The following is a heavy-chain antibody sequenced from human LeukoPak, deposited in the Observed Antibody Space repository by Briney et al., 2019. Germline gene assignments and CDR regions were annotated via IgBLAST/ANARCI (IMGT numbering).Heavy chain of an antibody. CDR1: GGSISSYY. Sequence: PSETLSLTCTVSGGSISSYYWSWIRQPPGKGLVWIGYIYYSGSTNYNPSLKSRVTISVDTSKNQFSLKLSSVTAADTAVYYCARDQYYYDSSGYYYYYYGMDVWGQGTTVTVSS. CDR3: ARDQYYYDSSGYYYYYYGMDV. J-gene: IGHJ6*02. V-gene: IGHV4-59*01. D-gene: IGHD3-22*01. CDR2: IYYSGST.